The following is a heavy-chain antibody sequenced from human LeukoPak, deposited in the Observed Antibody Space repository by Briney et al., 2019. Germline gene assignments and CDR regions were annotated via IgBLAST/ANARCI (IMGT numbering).Heavy chain of an antibody. D-gene: IGHD2-2*01. Sequence: ASVKVSCKASGYTFTSYDINWVRQATGQGLEWMGWMNPNSGNTGYAQKFQGRVTVTRNTSISTAYMELSSLRSEDTAVYYCARGGGCSSTSCYSHMDVWGKGTTVTVSS. CDR1: GYTFTSYD. J-gene: IGHJ6*03. V-gene: IGHV1-8*01. CDR3: ARGGGCSSTSCYSHMDV. CDR2: MNPNSGNT.